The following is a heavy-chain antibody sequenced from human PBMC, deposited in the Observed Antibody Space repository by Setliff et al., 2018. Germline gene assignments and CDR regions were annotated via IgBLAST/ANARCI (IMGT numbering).Heavy chain of an antibody. J-gene: IGHJ4*02. CDR3: ARDWAFPGGLDF. CDR1: GFAFSSYT. CDR2: ISSSGDYV. Sequence: PGESLRLSCAASGFAFSSYTINWVRQAPGKGLEWVSSISSSGDYVYYADSVMGRFTISRDNAKNSLFLQMNSLKAEDTAMYYCARDWAFPGGLDFWGQGTLVTVSS. D-gene: IGHD3-3*02. V-gene: IGHV3-21*01.